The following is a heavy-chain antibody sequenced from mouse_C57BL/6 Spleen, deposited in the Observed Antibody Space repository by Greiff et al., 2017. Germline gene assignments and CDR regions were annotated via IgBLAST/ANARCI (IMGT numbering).Heavy chain of an antibody. V-gene: IGHV1-64*01. CDR3: ARVGYGSSLDY. D-gene: IGHD1-1*01. CDR2: IHPNSGST. J-gene: IGHJ2*01. CDR1: GYTFTSYW. Sequence: QVQLQQPGAELVKPGASVKLSCKASGYTFTSYWMHWVKQRPGQGLVWIGMIHPNSGSTNYNEKFKSKATLTVDKSSSTAYMQLSSLTSEDSAVYYCARVGYGSSLDYRGQGTTHTVSS.